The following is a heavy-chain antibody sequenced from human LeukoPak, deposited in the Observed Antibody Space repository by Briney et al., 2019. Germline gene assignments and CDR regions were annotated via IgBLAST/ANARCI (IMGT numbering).Heavy chain of an antibody. J-gene: IGHJ4*02. CDR2: IIPIFGTA. CDR1: GGTFSSYA. V-gene: IGHV1-69*05. CDR3: AADRYYYDSSGYPPKFDY. D-gene: IGHD3-22*01. Sequence: SSVKVSCKASGGTFSSYAISWVRQAPGQGLEWMGRIIPIFGTANYAQKFQGRVTITTDESTSTAYMELSSLRSEDTAVYYCAADRYYYDSSGYPPKFDYWGQGALVTVSS.